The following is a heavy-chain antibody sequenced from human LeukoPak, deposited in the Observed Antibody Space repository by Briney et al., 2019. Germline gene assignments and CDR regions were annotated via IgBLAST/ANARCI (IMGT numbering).Heavy chain of an antibody. Sequence: GASVKVSCKASGYTFTSDGISWVRQAPGQGLEWMGWISTYNGNTNYPQKLQGRVTMTTDTSTSTAYMELRSLRSDDTAVYYCERERHGDYIDWGQGTLVTVSS. J-gene: IGHJ4*02. CDR3: ERERHGDYID. V-gene: IGHV1-18*01. CDR2: ISTYNGNT. CDR1: GYTFTSDG. D-gene: IGHD4-17*01.